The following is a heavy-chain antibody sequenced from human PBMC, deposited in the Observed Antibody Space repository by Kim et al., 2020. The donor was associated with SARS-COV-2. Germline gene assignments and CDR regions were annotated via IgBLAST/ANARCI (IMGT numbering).Heavy chain of an antibody. CDR1: GGSIISDTHY. V-gene: IGHV4-39*07. CDR3: AKVHGEFDN. D-gene: IGHD3-10*01. Sequence: SETLSLTCTVSGGSIISDTHYWGWIRQPPGKGLEWIGSISHAGRTYCEPSLKSRVTMSIDTSTNQFFVRLAAVTAADTADYCCAKVHGEFDNWGQGILGT. CDR2: ISHAGRT. J-gene: IGHJ4*02.